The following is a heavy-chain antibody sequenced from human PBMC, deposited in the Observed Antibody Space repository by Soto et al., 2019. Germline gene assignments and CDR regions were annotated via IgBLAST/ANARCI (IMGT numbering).Heavy chain of an antibody. CDR3: AREGRLHWFES. Sequence: SETLSLTCAVSGDSIKTETWWSWLRQLPGTGLEWIGEIKHTGDANANPALRSRVSMSVDRTKNQFFLNLRSVSAADTAVYFCAREGRLHWFESWGQGTTVTVSS. J-gene: IGHJ5*01. CDR2: IKHTGDA. V-gene: IGHV4-4*02. CDR1: GDSIKTETW.